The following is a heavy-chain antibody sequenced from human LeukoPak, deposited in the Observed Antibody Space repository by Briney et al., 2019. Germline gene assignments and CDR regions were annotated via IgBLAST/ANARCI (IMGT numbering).Heavy chain of an antibody. CDR1: GLTFSSYA. CDR3: AKDYCSSTSCYYGYYFDY. V-gene: IGHV3-23*01. D-gene: IGHD2-2*01. J-gene: IGHJ4*02. CDR2: TSGSGGST. Sequence: GGSLRLSCAASGLTFSSYAMSWVRQAPGKGLEWVSATSGSGGSTYYADSVKGRFTISRDNSKNTLYLQMNSLRAEDTAVYYCAKDYCSSTSCYYGYYFDYWGQGTLVTVSS.